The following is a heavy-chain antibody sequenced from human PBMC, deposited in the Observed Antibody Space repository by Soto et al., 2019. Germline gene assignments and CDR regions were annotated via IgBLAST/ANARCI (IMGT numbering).Heavy chain of an antibody. CDR1: GGSITGYS. V-gene: IGHV4-59*01. D-gene: IGHD2-15*01. Sequence: QVQLQESGPGLVKPSETLSLTCTVSGGSITGYSWSWIRQPPGKGLEWIGYTYYSGTTNYNPSLKRRVTISVDTSKNQFSLKVSPVSAADTAVYYCARVGPYCSGGSCYRLLDYWGQGTLVTVSS. CDR3: ARVGPYCSGGSCYRLLDY. CDR2: TYYSGTT. J-gene: IGHJ4*02.